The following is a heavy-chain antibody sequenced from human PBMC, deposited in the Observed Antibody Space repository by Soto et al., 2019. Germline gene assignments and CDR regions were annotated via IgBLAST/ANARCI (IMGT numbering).Heavy chain of an antibody. J-gene: IGHJ4*02. CDR2: IRSKAYGGTT. CDR1: GFTFGDYA. V-gene: IGHV3-49*03. Sequence: PGGSLRLSCTASGFTFGDYAMSWFRQAPGKGLEWVGFIRSKAYGGTTEYAASVKGRFTISRDDSKSIAYLQMNSLKTEDTAVYYCTREGSSGWYVPLVDYWGQGTLVTVSS. D-gene: IGHD6-19*01. CDR3: TREGSSGWYVPLVDY.